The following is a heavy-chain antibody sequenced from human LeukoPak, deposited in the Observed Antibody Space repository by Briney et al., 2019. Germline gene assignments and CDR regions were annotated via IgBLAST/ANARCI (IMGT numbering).Heavy chain of an antibody. CDR1: GYSFSNYW. D-gene: IGHD3-10*01. V-gene: IGHV5-51*01. Sequence: GESLKISWKGSGYSFSNYWIAWVRQMPGKGLEWMGIIYAGDSYTRYSPSFQGQVTIAADKSISTAYLQWSSLKASDTAIYYCARPAANSGSRYFDYWGQGTLVTVSS. CDR3: ARPAANSGSRYFDY. J-gene: IGHJ4*02. CDR2: IYAGDSYT.